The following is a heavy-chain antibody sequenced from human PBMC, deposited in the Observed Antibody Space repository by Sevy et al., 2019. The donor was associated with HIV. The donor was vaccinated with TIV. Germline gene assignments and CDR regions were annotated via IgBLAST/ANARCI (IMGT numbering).Heavy chain of an antibody. CDR3: ARDQGYGDWFDS. D-gene: IGHD4-17*01. V-gene: IGHV3-21*01. J-gene: IGHJ5*01. Sequence: GGSLRLSCAGSGFTFNTYSLNWVRQAPGKGLEWVSSISSDGNYIFYANSLKGRFTISRDNMKNFLFLQMNRLRVEDTALYYCARDQGYGDWFDSWGQGTLVTVSS. CDR1: GFTFNTYS. CDR2: ISSDGNYI.